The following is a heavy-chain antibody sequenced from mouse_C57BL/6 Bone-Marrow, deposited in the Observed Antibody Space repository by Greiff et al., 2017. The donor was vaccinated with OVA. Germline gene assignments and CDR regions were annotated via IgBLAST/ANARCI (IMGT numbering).Heavy chain of an antibody. J-gene: IGHJ4*01. CDR3: ARFYVGDY. V-gene: IGHV1-50*01. CDR2: IDPSDSYT. D-gene: IGHD2-3*01. CDR1: GYTFTSYW. Sequence: QVQLQQPGAELVKPGASVKLSCKASGYTFTSYWMQWVKQRPGQGLEWIGEIDPSDSYTNYNQKFKGKATLTVDTSSSTAYMQLSSLTSEDSAVYNCARFYVGDYWGQGTSVTVSS.